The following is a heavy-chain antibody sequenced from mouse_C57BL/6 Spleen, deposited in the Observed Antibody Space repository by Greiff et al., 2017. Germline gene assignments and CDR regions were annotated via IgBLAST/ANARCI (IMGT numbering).Heavy chain of an antibody. CDR2: IYPGSGST. V-gene: IGHV1-55*01. D-gene: IGHD1-1*01. CDR3: ARSHYYGSSYYFDY. CDR1: GYTFTSYW. J-gene: IGHJ2*01. Sequence: QVQLQQPGAELVKPGASVKMSCKASGYTFTSYWITWVKQRPGQGLEWIGDIYPGSGSTNYNEKFKSKATLTVDTSSRTAYMQLSSLTSEDSAVYYCARSHYYGSSYYFDYWGQGTTLTVSS.